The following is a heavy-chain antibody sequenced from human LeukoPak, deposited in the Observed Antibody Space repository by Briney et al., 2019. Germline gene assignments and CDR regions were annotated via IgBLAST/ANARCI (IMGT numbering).Heavy chain of an antibody. CDR3: ARVGSGWTLDY. Sequence: GGSLRLSCAASGFTFSSYSMTWVRQAPGKGLEWVSSISSSSSYIYYADSVKGRFTISRDNAKNSLYLQMNSLRAEDTAVYYCARVGSGWTLDYWGQGTLVTVSS. V-gene: IGHV3-21*01. J-gene: IGHJ4*02. CDR1: GFTFSSYS. CDR2: ISSSSSYI. D-gene: IGHD6-19*01.